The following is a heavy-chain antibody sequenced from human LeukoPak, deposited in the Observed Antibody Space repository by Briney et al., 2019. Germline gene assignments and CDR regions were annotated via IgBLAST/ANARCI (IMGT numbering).Heavy chain of an antibody. CDR3: AKDRDRGGWYFGKDV. Sequence: GRSLRLSCVASGFTFSSQAMHWVRQAPGKGLEWVASISYDERNGHYSDSVKGRFTISRDNSRNTLYLRLNSLRLGDTAVYYCAKDRDRGGWYFGKDVWGQGTLVTVSS. CDR1: GFTFSSQA. CDR2: ISYDERNG. V-gene: IGHV3-30*18. J-gene: IGHJ4*02. D-gene: IGHD6-19*01.